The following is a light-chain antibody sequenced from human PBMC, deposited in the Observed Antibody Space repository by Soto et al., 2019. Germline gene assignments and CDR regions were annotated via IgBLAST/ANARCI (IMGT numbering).Light chain of an antibody. V-gene: IGKV3-20*01. Sequence: EIVLTQSPGTLSLSPGERATLSCRASQSVSSNYLAWYQQKPGQAPRLLIYGASSRATGIPDRFSGSGSGTDFTLTISRLEPEDFAVYYCQQYGSSSVFGQGTKVEIK. J-gene: IGKJ1*01. CDR2: GAS. CDR1: QSVSSNY. CDR3: QQYGSSSV.